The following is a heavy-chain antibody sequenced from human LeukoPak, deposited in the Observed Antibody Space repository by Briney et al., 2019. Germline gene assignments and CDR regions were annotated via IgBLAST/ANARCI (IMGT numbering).Heavy chain of an antibody. CDR2: VYYNGST. Sequence: SETLSLTCSVSGGSISSYYWSWIRQPPGKGLEWIGFVYYNGSTNYNPSLRSRVTISADTSKNQFSLRLNSVTAADTAVYYCARDCSGGTCYNGILAGMDVWGQGTTATVSS. D-gene: IGHD2-15*01. V-gene: IGHV4-59*01. CDR3: ARDCSGGTCYNGILAGMDV. J-gene: IGHJ6*02. CDR1: GGSISSYY.